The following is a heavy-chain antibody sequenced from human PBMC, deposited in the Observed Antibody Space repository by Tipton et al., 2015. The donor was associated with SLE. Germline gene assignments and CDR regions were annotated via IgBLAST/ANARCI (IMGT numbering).Heavy chain of an antibody. Sequence: GLVKPSETLSLTCTVSGGSIKDYYWTWIRQPPGKGMEWVGFIHYSGSTNYNPSLKGRVTISVDTSKNQFSLKLNSVTAADTAVYYCARLVIGTRDFDQWGQGTLATVSS. D-gene: IGHD1-20*01. CDR2: IHYSGST. V-gene: IGHV4-59*12. CDR3: ARLVIGTRDFDQ. J-gene: IGHJ4*02. CDR1: GGSIKDYY.